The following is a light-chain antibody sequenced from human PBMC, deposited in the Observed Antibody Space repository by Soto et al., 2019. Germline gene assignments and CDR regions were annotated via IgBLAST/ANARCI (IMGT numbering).Light chain of an antibody. CDR3: CSYAGSSTFYV. Sequence: QSALTQPASVSGSPGQSITISCTGTSSDVGSYNLVSWYQQHPGKAHKLMIYEGSKRPSGVSNRFSGSKSGNTASLTIFGLQAEDEADYYCCSYAGSSTFYVFGTGTKVTVL. J-gene: IGLJ1*01. CDR2: EGS. V-gene: IGLV2-23*01. CDR1: SSDVGSYNL.